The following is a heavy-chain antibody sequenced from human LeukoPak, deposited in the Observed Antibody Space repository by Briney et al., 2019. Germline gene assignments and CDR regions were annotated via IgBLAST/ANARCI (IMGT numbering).Heavy chain of an antibody. CDR2: ISSSSSTI. CDR1: GFTFSSYS. V-gene: IGHV3-48*04. Sequence: GGSLRLSCAASGFTFSSYSMNWVRQAPGKGLEWVSYISSSSSTIYYADSVKGRFTISRDNAKNSLYLQMNSLRAEDTAVYYCARAYSGYRGPTDYWGQGTPVTVSS. J-gene: IGHJ4*02. CDR3: ARAYSGYRGPTDY. D-gene: IGHD5-12*01.